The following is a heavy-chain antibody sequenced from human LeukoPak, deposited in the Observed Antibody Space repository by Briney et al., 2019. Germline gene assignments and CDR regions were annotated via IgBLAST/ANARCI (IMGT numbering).Heavy chain of an antibody. CDR1: GGSISSYY. J-gene: IGHJ4*02. CDR2: IYYSGST. V-gene: IGHV4-59*01. CDR3: VRDCIAANPLCY. D-gene: IGHD6-13*01. Sequence: SETLSLTCIVSGGSISSYYWSWIRQPPGKGLEWIGYIYYSGSTNYNPSLKSRVTISVDTSKNQFSLKLSSVTAADTAVYYCVRDCIAANPLCYWGQGTLVTVSS.